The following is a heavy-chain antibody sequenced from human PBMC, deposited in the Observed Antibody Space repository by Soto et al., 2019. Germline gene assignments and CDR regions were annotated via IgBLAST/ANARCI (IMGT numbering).Heavy chain of an antibody. Sequence: SDTLSLTCTVSGASISGFYWSWIRKSSGKGLEWIGRIYATGTTDYNPSLKSRVMMSVDTSKKQFSLKLRSVTAADTAVYYCVRDGTKTLRDWFDPWGQGISVTVSS. CDR3: VRDGTKTLRDWFDP. J-gene: IGHJ5*02. CDR2: IYATGTT. CDR1: GASISGFY. V-gene: IGHV4-4*07. D-gene: IGHD1-1*01.